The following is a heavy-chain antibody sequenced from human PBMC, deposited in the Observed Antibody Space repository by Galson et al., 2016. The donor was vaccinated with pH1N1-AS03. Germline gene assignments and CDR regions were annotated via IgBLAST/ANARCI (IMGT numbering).Heavy chain of an antibody. CDR1: GSSIISDNY. CDR2: IYHGGTT. CDR3: ASLVVDYDILTGYYHYFDN. Sequence: ETLSLTCGVSGSSIISDNYWGWIRQPPERGLEWIGSIYHGGTTYYNPSRKSRVTVSVDTSKNQFSLKLTSVTAADTAVHYCASLVVDYDILTGYYHYFDNWGQGTLVSVSS. J-gene: IGHJ4*02. V-gene: IGHV4-38-2*01. D-gene: IGHD3-9*01.